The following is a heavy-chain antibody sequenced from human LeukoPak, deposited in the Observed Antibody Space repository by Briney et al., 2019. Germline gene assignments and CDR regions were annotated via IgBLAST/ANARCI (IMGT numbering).Heavy chain of an antibody. D-gene: IGHD6-19*01. Sequence: PSETLSLTCAVSGGSFSGYLWTWIRQPPGKGLEWIGEINQSGETTNYNPSLKSRVTISVDTSKKQFSLRMTSVTAADTAVYYCATQGQWLVGYAFEIWGHGTMVAVSP. CDR3: ATQGQWLVGYAFEI. J-gene: IGHJ3*02. CDR1: GGSFSGYL. V-gene: IGHV4-34*01. CDR2: INQSGETT.